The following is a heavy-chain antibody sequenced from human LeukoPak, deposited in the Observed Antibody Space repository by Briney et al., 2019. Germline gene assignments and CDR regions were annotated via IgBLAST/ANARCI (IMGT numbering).Heavy chain of an antibody. J-gene: IGHJ3*02. CDR2: FDPEDGET. Sequence: ASVTVSCKVSGYTLTELSMHWVLQAPGKGLEWMGGFDPEDGETIYAQKFQGRVTMTEDTSTDTAYMELSSLRSEDTAVYYCATHNPAITMTKRDAFDIWGQGTMVTVSS. V-gene: IGHV1-24*01. CDR3: ATHNPAITMTKRDAFDI. D-gene: IGHD3-22*01. CDR1: GYTLTELS.